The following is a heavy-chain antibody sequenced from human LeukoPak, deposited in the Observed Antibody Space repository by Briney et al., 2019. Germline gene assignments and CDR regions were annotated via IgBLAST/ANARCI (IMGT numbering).Heavy chain of an antibody. D-gene: IGHD2-2*01. CDR3: ARGVGYCSSTSCYQVGAHYYYGMDV. V-gene: IGHV4-34*01. CDR2: INHSGST. Sequence: PSETLSLTCAVYGRSFSGYYWGWIRQPPGKGLEWIGEINHSGSTNYNPSLKSRVTISVDTSKNQFSLKLSSVTAADTAVYYCARGVGYCSSTSCYQVGAHYYYGMDVWGQGTTVTVSS. J-gene: IGHJ6*02. CDR1: GRSFSGYY.